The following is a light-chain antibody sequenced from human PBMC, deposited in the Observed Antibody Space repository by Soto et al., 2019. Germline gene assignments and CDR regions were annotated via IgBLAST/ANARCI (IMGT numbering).Light chain of an antibody. Sequence: QSALTQPASVSGSPGQSITISCTGTSSDIGSYDLVSWYQQHPARAPKLIIYEGSKRPSGVSMRFSGSKSGYTASLTISGLQAEDEAEYFCCSYAGSVTYVVFGGGTKLTVL. CDR1: SSDIGSYDL. CDR2: EGS. J-gene: IGLJ2*01. CDR3: CSYAGSVTYVV. V-gene: IGLV2-23*01.